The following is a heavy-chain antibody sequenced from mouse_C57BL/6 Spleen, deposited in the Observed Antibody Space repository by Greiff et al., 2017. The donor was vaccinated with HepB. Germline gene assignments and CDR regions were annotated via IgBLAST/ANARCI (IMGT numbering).Heavy chain of an antibody. CDR3: ARGDYYGSRDWYFDV. J-gene: IGHJ1*03. D-gene: IGHD1-1*01. CDR1: GFTFSDYG. CDR2: ISSGSSTI. Sequence: VQLKESGGGLVKPGGSLKLSCAASGFTFSDYGMHWVRQAPEKGLEWVAYISSGSSTIYYADTVKGRFTISRDNAKNTLFLQMTSLRSEDTAMYYCARGDYYGSRDWYFDVWGTGTTVTVSS. V-gene: IGHV5-17*01.